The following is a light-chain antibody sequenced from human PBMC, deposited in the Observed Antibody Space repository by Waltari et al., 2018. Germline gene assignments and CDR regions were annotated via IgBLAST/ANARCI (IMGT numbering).Light chain of an antibody. CDR3: GTWDNSLNAWV. Sequence: QSVLTQPPSVSAAPGQKVTISCSGSYSNIGNNYVSWYQQLPGTAPRLVMYENEKRPSGIPDRFSGSKSGTSATLGITGLQTGDEADYYCGTWDNSLNAWVFGGGTKLTVL. V-gene: IGLV1-51*02. CDR2: ENE. J-gene: IGLJ3*02. CDR1: YSNIGNNY.